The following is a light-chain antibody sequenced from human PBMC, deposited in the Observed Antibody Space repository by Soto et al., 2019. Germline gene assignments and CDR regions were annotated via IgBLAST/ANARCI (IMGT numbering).Light chain of an antibody. CDR3: HQYGISPLT. Sequence: EIVLTQSPGTLSLSPGERATLSCRASQSVSSSYLAWYQQKPGQAPRLLIFGASNRATGIPDRFTGSGSGTDFTLTISRLEPEDFAVYYWHQYGISPLTFGGGTKVEVK. CDR1: QSVSSSY. CDR2: GAS. J-gene: IGKJ4*01. V-gene: IGKV3-20*01.